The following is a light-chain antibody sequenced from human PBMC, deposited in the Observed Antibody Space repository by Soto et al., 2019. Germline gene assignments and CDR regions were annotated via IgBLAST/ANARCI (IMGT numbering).Light chain of an antibody. CDR1: QSVDTN. Sequence: VMPQSPCTLSVSPGERATLSCRASQSVDTNLAWYQQKPGQAPRLLISGASTRATGVSARFSGSGSGTEFTLTISSLQSEDFAVYYCQQYQYWPPRTFGQGTKV. CDR3: QQYQYWPPRT. CDR2: GAS. V-gene: IGKV3-15*01. J-gene: IGKJ1*01.